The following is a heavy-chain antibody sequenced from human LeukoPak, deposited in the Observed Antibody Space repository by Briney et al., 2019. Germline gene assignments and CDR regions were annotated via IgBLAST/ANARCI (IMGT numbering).Heavy chain of an antibody. CDR2: INSDGSWT. V-gene: IGHV3-74*01. J-gene: IGHJ4*02. Sequence: GGSLRLSCAASGSYWMHWVRQAPGKGLVWVSHINSDGSWTSYADSVKGRFTISKDNAKNTVYLQMNSLRTEDTAVYYCARPGVGFDCWGQGALVTVSS. CDR1: GSYW. CDR3: ARPGVGFDC.